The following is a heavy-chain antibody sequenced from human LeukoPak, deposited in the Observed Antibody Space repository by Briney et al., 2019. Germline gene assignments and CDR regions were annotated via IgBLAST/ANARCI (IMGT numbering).Heavy chain of an antibody. V-gene: IGHV1-18*01. J-gene: IGHJ2*01. CDR3: ARFYGGYCSSTSCHSQDWYFDL. D-gene: IGHD2-2*01. Sequence: ASVKVSCKASGYTFTSYGIGWVRQAPGQGLEWMGWISAYNGNTNYAQKLQGRVTMTTDTSTSTAYMELRSLRSDDTAVYYCARFYGGYCSSTSCHSQDWYFDLWGRGTLVTVSS. CDR2: ISAYNGNT. CDR1: GYTFTSYG.